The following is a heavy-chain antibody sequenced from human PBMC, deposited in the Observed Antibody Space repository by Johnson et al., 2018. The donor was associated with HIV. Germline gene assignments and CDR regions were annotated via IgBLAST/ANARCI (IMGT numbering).Heavy chain of an antibody. J-gene: IGHJ3*02. D-gene: IGHD4-17*01. CDR1: GFTFTTYA. V-gene: IGHV3-23*04. CDR3: AKGYGDYEGNAFDI. CDR2: ISGSGGST. Sequence: EVQLVESGGGLVQPGGSLRLSCAASGFTFTTYAMTWVRRTPAKGLDWVSTISGSGGSTYYADSVKGRFTISRDNSKSTLYLQMNSLTADDTAVYYCAKGYGDYEGNAFDIWGQGTMVTVSS.